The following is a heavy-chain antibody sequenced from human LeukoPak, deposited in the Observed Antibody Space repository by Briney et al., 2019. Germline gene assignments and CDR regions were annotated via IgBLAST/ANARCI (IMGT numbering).Heavy chain of an antibody. V-gene: IGHV3-23*01. J-gene: IGHJ4*02. D-gene: IGHD1-26*01. Sequence: GGSLRLSCEASGFIFGSYAMGWVRQAPGKGLEWVSGLSGLGYRTHYADSVRGRFIISRDNSKNSLFLQMNSLRVEDTAVYYCAKYGVGETYFGDYWGQGALVIVSS. CDR1: GFIFGSYA. CDR3: AKYGVGETYFGDY. CDR2: LSGLGYRT.